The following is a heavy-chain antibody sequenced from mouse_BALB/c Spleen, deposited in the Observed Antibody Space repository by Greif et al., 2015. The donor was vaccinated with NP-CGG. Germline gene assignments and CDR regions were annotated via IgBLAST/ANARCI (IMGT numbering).Heavy chain of an antibody. D-gene: IGHD3-3*01. Sequence: EVRLVESGGGLVKPGGSLKLSCAASGFTFSDYYMYWVRQTPEKRLEWVATISDGGSYTYYPDSVKGRFTTSRDNAKNNLYLQMSSLKSEDTAMYYCARDGGCGYDAMDYWGQGTSVTVSS. CDR2: ISDGGSYT. J-gene: IGHJ4*01. CDR1: GFTFSDYY. CDR3: ARDGGCGYDAMDY. V-gene: IGHV5-4*02.